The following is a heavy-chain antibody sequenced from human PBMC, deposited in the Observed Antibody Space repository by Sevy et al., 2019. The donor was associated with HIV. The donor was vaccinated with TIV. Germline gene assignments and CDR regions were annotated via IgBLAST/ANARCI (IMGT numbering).Heavy chain of an antibody. CDR3: ARTSRGYCSGGTCDRGYYFDY. CDR2: IYYSGST. CDR1: GGSVSSGSYY. D-gene: IGHD2-15*01. J-gene: IGHJ4*02. Sequence: SETLSLTCTVSGGSVSSGSYYWSWIRQPPGKGLEWIGYIYYSGSTNYNPSLKSRVTISVDTSKNQFSLKLSSVTAADTAVYYCARTSRGYCSGGTCDRGYYFDYWGQRTLVTVSS. V-gene: IGHV4-61*01.